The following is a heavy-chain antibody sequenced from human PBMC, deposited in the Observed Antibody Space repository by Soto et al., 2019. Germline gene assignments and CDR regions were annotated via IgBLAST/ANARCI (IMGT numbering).Heavy chain of an antibody. D-gene: IGHD6-13*01. CDR3: GRGTSGWYGIDY. V-gene: IGHV3-74*01. Sequence: EVQLVESGGGLVQPGGSLRLSCAASGFTFSKYWMHWVRQPPGKGRLWVSRFNTDGSSTNYAGSVEGRFTVSRDDAKNTLYLQMNSLRDDDTAEYYCGRGTSGWYGIDYWGQGTLVTVSS. CDR2: FNTDGSST. CDR1: GFTFSKYW. J-gene: IGHJ4*02.